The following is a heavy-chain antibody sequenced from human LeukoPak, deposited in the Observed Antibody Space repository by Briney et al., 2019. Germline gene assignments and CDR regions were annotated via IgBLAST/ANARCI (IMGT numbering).Heavy chain of an antibody. D-gene: IGHD1-26*01. Sequence: SQTLSLTRAISGDSVSNNSAAWNWIRQSPSRGLEWLGRTYYRSKWYNDYAVSVKSRIIINPDTSKNQFSLQVKSVTPEDTAVYYCGRGRKWGESGFDYWGQGTLVTVSS. V-gene: IGHV6-1*01. CDR2: TYYRSKWYN. CDR3: GRGRKWGESGFDY. J-gene: IGHJ4*02. CDR1: GDSVSNNSAA.